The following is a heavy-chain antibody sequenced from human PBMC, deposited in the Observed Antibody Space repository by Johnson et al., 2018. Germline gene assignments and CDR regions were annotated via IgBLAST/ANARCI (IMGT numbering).Heavy chain of an antibody. Sequence: EVQLVESGGGLVQPGGSLKLSCAASGFSFRGSAMHWVRQSSEKGLEWVGRIRSEANAYATAYAASVKVRFTISRDDSNNTAYLQMNSLKTEDPAGYYWTRRKESLDIIVYHYFDFWGHGTLVNVSS. CDR2: IRSEANAYAT. J-gene: IGHJ4*01. CDR3: TRRKESLDIIVYHYFDF. D-gene: IGHD2-8*01. CDR1: GFSFRGSA. V-gene: IGHV3-73*02.